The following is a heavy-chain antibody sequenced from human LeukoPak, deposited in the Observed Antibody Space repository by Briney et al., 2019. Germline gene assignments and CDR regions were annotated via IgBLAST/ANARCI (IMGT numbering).Heavy chain of an antibody. D-gene: IGHD5/OR15-5a*01. CDR1: RGTFSSYG. CDR2: IYSDGTT. Sequence: SCKASRGTFSSYGFSWVRQAPGKGLEWVSVIYSDGTTYYTDSVKGRFTISRDNSKNTLYLQMNSLKTEDTAVYYCARDRGLVSDYWGQGTLVTVSS. J-gene: IGHJ4*02. CDR3: ARDRGLVSDY. V-gene: IGHV3-53*01.